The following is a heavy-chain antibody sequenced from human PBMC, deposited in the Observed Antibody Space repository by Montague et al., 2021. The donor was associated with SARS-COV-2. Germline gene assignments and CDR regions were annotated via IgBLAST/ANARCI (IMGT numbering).Heavy chain of an antibody. CDR1: GFTFSTYS. CDR2: IKQDGSEK. Sequence: SLRLSCAASGFTFSTYSMSWVRQAPGKGLEWVANIKQDGSEKYYVDSVKGRFTISRDNAKNSLYLQMNSLRAEDTAVYYCARDNDDFWSGYYSLDYWGQGTLVTVSS. J-gene: IGHJ4*02. CDR3: ARDNDDFWSGYYSLDY. V-gene: IGHV3-7*01. D-gene: IGHD3-3*01.